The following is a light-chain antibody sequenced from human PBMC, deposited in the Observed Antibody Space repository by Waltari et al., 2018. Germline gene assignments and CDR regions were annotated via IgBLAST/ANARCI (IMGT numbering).Light chain of an antibody. J-gene: IGLJ3*02. V-gene: IGLV2-23*02. CDR3: CSYAGDGIVM. CDR1: STNIGNYNL. Sequence: QPALTHPASVSGSPGQSITLYCTGTSTNIGNYNLVSWYQQHPGKAPKLIIYEVNKWPSGISSRFSGSKSGNTASLTISGLQAEDEADYYCCSYAGDGIVMFGGGTKL. CDR2: EVN.